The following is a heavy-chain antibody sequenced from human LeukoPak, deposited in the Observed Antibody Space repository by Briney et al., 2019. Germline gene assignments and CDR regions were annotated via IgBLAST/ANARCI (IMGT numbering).Heavy chain of an antibody. D-gene: IGHD3-10*01. CDR2: IYYTGST. CDR1: GGSVTSGSFY. CDR3: ARHSGSGSLSRPFDP. Sequence: SETLSLTCSVSGGSVTSGSFYWGWLRQPPGKGPEWIATIYYTGSTYYNPSLNSRVTVSIDTSKNQFSLRLTSVTATDTAVYHCARHSGSGSLSRPFDPWGQGTLVTVSS. V-gene: IGHV4-39*01. J-gene: IGHJ5*02.